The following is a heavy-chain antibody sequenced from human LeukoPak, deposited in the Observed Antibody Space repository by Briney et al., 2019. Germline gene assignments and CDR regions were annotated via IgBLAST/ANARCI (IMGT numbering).Heavy chain of an antibody. CDR3: TRLHGCSGGSCYSYYYYYMDV. J-gene: IGHJ6*03. Sequence: GGSLELSCAASGFTFSGSAMHWVRQASGKGLEWVGRIRSKANSYATAYAASVKGRFTTSRDDSKNTAYLQMNSLKTEDTAVYYCTRLHGCSGGSCYSYYYYYMDVWGKGTTVTISS. CDR1: GFTFSGSA. V-gene: IGHV3-73*01. D-gene: IGHD2-15*01. CDR2: IRSKANSYAT.